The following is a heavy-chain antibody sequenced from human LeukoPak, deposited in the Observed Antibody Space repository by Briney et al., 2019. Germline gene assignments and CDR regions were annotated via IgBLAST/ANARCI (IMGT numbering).Heavy chain of an antibody. CDR3: ARRVAVAGIDY. Sequence: PGESLRISCKGSGYNFANYWIGWVHQMPGKGLEWMGIIYPGDSDTTYSPSFQGQVTISADKSINTAYLQWSSLKASDTAIYYCARRVAVAGIDYWGQGTLVTVSS. J-gene: IGHJ4*02. D-gene: IGHD6-19*01. CDR2: IYPGDSDT. CDR1: GYNFANYW. V-gene: IGHV5-51*07.